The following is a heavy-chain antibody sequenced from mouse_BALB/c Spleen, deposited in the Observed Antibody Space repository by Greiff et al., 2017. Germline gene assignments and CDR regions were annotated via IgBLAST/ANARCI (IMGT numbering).Heavy chain of an antibody. CDR1: GFTFSSFG. D-gene: IGHD4-1*01. J-gene: IGHJ2*01. V-gene: IGHV5-17*02. CDR3: ARRELTGTTFDY. CDR2: ISSGSSTI. Sequence: EVKVVESGGGLVQPGGSRKLSCAASGFTFSSFGMHWVRQAPEKGLEWVAYISSGSSTIYYADTVKGRFTISRDNPKNTLFLQMTSLRSEDTAMYYCARRELTGTTFDYWGQGTTLTVSS.